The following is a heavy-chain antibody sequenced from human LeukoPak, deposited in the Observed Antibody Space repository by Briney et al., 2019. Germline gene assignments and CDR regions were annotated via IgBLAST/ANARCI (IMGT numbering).Heavy chain of an antibody. CDR1: GGTFSSYA. V-gene: IGHV1-46*01. CDR3: ARSRYCSSTSCFRGEYFQH. J-gene: IGHJ1*01. D-gene: IGHD2-2*01. Sequence: ASVKVSCKASGGTFSSYAISWVRQAPGQGLEWMGIINPSGGSTSYAQKFQGRVTMTRDMSTSTVYMELSSLRSEDTAVYYCARSRYCSSTSCFRGEYFQHWGQGTLVTVSS. CDR2: INPSGGST.